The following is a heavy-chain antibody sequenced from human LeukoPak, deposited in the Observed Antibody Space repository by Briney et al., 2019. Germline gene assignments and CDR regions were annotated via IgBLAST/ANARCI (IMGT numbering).Heavy chain of an antibody. CDR3: ARSLRFLEWFPYSDY. CDR2: INHSGST. J-gene: IGHJ4*02. CDR1: GGSFSGYY. D-gene: IGHD3-3*01. Sequence: SETPSLTCAVYGGSFSGYYWSWIRQPPGKGLEWIGEINHSGSTNYNPSLKSRVTISVDTSKNQFSLKLSSVTAADTAVYYCARSLRFLEWFPYSDYWGQGTLVTVSS. V-gene: IGHV4-34*01.